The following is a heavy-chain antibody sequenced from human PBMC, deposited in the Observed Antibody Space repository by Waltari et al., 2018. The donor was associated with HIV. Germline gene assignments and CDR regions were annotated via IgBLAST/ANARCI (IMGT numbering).Heavy chain of an antibody. J-gene: IGHJ6*02. V-gene: IGHV5-51*01. CDR2: IYPVDSDT. Sequence: EVQLVQSGAEVKKPGESLKISCKGSGYNFTTSWNGGVRPLPGKGLEWMGIIYPVDSDTRYSPAFRGQVTISADKSMSTAYLQWSSLQASDTAIYYCARLGYCSSARCPSGYYYSYGMGVWGQGTTVTVSS. CDR3: ARLGYCSSARCPSGYYYSYGMGV. D-gene: IGHD2-2*01. CDR1: GYNFTTSW.